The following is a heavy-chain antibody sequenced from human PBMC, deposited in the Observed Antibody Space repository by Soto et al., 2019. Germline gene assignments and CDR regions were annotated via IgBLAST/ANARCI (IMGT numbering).Heavy chain of an antibody. CDR1: GFTFSSYG. V-gene: IGHV3-30*18. CDR2: ISYDGSNK. J-gene: IGHJ6*02. D-gene: IGHD1-26*01. Sequence: GGSLRLSCAASGFTFSSYGMHWVRQAPGKGLEWVAVISYDGSNKYYADSVKGRFTISRDNSKNTLYLQMNSLRAEDTAVYYCAKGREQWELLLYYYYGMDVWGQGTTVTVSS. CDR3: AKGREQWELLLYYYYGMDV.